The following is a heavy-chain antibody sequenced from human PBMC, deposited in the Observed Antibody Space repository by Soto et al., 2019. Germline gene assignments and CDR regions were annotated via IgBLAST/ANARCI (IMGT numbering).Heavy chain of an antibody. CDR3: PTHFYYYYDYMDV. CDR1: RFTFSNAW. V-gene: IGHV3-15*01. CDR2: IKSKTDGGTT. Sequence: EVQLVESGGGLVKPGGSLRLSCAASRFTFSNAWMSWVRQAPGKGLEWVGRIKSKTDGGTTDYAALVKGRFTISRDDSKNTLYLQMNSLKTADAAVYYCPTHFYYYYDYMDVWGKGNTVTVSS. J-gene: IGHJ6*03.